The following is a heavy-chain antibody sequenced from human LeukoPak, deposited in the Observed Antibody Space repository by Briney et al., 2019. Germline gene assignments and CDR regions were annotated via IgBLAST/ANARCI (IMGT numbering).Heavy chain of an antibody. Sequence: PGGSLRLSCAASGFTFSSYAMSWVRQAPGKGLEWVAVISYDGSNKYYADSVKGRFTISRDNSKNTLYLQMNSLRAEDTAVYYCASLYDILTGYNLDYWGQGTLVTVSS. CDR1: GFTFSSYA. J-gene: IGHJ4*02. CDR2: ISYDGSNK. V-gene: IGHV3-30-3*01. CDR3: ASLYDILTGYNLDY. D-gene: IGHD3-9*01.